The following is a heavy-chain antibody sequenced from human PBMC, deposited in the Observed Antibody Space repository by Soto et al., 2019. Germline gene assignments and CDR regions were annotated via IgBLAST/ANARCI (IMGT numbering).Heavy chain of an antibody. CDR3: VRDGTKTLRDWFDP. J-gene: IGHJ5*02. V-gene: IGHV4-4*07. CDR1: GASISCFY. CDR2: IYATGTT. D-gene: IGHD1-1*01. Sequence: WETLSLTCTVSGASISCFYWSWIRKSAGKGLEWIGRIYATGTTDYNPSLKSRVMMSVDTSKKQFSLKLRSVTAADTAVYYCVRDGTKTLRDWFDPWGQGISVTVSS.